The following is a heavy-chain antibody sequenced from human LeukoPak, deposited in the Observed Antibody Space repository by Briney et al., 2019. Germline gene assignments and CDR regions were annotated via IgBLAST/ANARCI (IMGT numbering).Heavy chain of an antibody. CDR3: ARVIGPRASNHAFDI. CDR2: IIPIFGTA. J-gene: IGHJ3*02. CDR1: AGTFSSYA. V-gene: IGHV1-69*05. Sequence: SGKVSCKASAGTFSSYAISWLRQAHGQGLEWMGGIIPIFGTANYAQKLQGRVTLTTDEFTSTPYMELSSVRAEDTGVYYCARVIGPRASNHAFDIWGQGTMVTVSS. D-gene: IGHD1-26*01.